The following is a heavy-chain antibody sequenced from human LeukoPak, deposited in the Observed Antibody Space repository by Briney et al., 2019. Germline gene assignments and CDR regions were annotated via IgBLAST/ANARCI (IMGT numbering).Heavy chain of an antibody. V-gene: IGHV4-4*08. D-gene: IGHD6-19*01. CDR3: ARDHLTSGWYYYMDV. CDR1: GGSINSYY. Sequence: SETLSLTCTVSGGSINSYYWSWIRQPPGKGLEWIGRIYTSGSTNYNPSLKSRVTISVDTSKNQFSLKLSSVTAADTAVYYCARDHLTSGWYYYMDVWGKGTTVTISS. CDR2: IYTSGST. J-gene: IGHJ6*03.